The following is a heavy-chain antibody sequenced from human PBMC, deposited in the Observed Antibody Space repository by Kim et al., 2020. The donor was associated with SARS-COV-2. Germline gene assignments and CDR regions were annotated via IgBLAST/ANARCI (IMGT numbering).Heavy chain of an antibody. D-gene: IGHD6-13*01. CDR2: MNPNSGNT. CDR3: ARGSSRSPLAAALQIYYYYSGMDV. V-gene: IGHV1-8*01. CDR1: GYTFTSYD. J-gene: IGHJ6*02. Sequence: ASVKVSCKASGYTFTSYDINWVRQATGQGLEWMGWMNPNSGNTGYAQKFQGRVTMTRNTSISTAYMELSSLRSEDTAVYHCARGSSRSPLAAALQIYYYYSGMDVWGQGTTVTVSS.